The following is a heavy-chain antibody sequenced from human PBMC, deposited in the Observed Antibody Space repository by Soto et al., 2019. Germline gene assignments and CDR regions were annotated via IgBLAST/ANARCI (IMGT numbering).Heavy chain of an antibody. D-gene: IGHD1-26*01. CDR1: GYTFSSFA. Sequence: QVQLVQSGAEVKKPGASVKVSCKASGYTFSSFAIHWVRQAPGQRLEWMGWINAGNGNTKYSQKFQGRVTIARDTASSTAYMELGSLTFDDTAVYYCARKVGASAYWGQGTLVNVSS. V-gene: IGHV1-3*01. CDR3: ARKVGASAY. J-gene: IGHJ4*02. CDR2: INAGNGNT.